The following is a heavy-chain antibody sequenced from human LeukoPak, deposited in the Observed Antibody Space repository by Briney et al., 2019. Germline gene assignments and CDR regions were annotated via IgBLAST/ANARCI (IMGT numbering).Heavy chain of an antibody. V-gene: IGHV3-9*01. CDR2: ISWNSGSI. CDR1: GFTFDDYA. J-gene: IGHJ4*02. D-gene: IGHD5-12*01. CDR3: AALTGNDFGFDF. Sequence: GGSLRLSCAASGFTFDDYAMHWVRQAPGKGLEWVSGISWNSGSIGYADSVKGRFTISRDNAKNSLYLQMNSLRAEDTALYYCAALTGNDFGFDFWGQGTLVTVSS.